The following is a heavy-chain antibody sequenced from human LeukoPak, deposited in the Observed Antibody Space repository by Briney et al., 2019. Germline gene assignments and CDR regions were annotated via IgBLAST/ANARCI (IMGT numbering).Heavy chain of an antibody. D-gene: IGHD3-9*01. V-gene: IGHV1-3*01. J-gene: IGHJ4*02. CDR1: GYTFTSYD. Sequence: ASVKVSCKASGYTFTSYDINWVRQATGQGLEWMGWINAGNGNTKYSQKFQGRVTITRDTSASTAYMELSSLRSEDTAVYYCARGTYYDILTGYYTGGYFGYWGQGTLVTVSS. CDR2: INAGNGNT. CDR3: ARGTYYDILTGYYTGGYFGY.